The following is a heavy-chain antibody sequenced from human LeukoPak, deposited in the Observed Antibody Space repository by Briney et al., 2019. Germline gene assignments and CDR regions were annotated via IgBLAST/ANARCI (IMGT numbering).Heavy chain of an antibody. V-gene: IGHV3-23*01. CDR1: RFTFSSYA. Sequence: PGGSLRLSCAASRFTFSSYAMSWVRQAPGKGLEWVSAISGSGGSTYYADSVKGRFTISRDNSKNTLYLQMNSLRAEDTAVYYCANHLGYCSSTSCLWGQGTLVTVSS. D-gene: IGHD2-2*01. CDR3: ANHLGYCSSTSCL. J-gene: IGHJ4*02. CDR2: ISGSGGST.